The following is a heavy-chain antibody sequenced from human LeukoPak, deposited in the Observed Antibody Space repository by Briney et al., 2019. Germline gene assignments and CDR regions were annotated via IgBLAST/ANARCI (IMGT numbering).Heavy chain of an antibody. CDR2: IISDGSSA. J-gene: IGHJ4*02. V-gene: IGHV3-74*01. Sequence: TGGSLRLSCAASGFTFSDYWMHWVRQAPGKGMVWVSRIISDGSSASYADFVKGRFTISRDNAKNTLYLQINSLRAEDTAVYFCAGDSHYSPDYWGQGTLVTVSS. D-gene: IGHD3-10*01. CDR3: AGDSHYSPDY. CDR1: GFTFSDYW.